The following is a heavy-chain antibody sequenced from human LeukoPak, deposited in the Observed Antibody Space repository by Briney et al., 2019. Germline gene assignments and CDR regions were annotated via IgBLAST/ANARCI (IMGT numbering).Heavy chain of an antibody. Sequence: ASVKVSCKASGYTFTGYYMHWVRQAPGQGLEWMGWINPNSGGTNYAQKFQGRVTMTRDTSISTAYMELSRLRFDDTAVYYCAREGRRDGYNEKYFQHWGQGTLVTVSS. CDR1: GYTFTGYY. D-gene: IGHD5-24*01. CDR2: INPNSGGT. V-gene: IGHV1-2*02. CDR3: AREGRRDGYNEKYFQH. J-gene: IGHJ1*01.